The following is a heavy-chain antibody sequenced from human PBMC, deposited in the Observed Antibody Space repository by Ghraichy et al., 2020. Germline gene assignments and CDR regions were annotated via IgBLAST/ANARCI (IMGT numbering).Heavy chain of an antibody. CDR1: GGSISSYY. D-gene: IGHD2-2*01. Sequence: SETLSLTGTVSGGSISSYYWSWIRQPPGKGLEWIGYIYYSGSTNYNPSLKSRVTISVDTSKNQFSLKLSSVTAADTAVYYCARAGGQLEYYYYYGMDVWGQGTTVTVSS. CDR2: IYYSGST. V-gene: IGHV4-59*01. J-gene: IGHJ6*02. CDR3: ARAGGQLEYYYYYGMDV.